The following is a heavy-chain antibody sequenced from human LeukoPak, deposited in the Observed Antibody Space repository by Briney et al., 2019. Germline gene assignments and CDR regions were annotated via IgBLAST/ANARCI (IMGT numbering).Heavy chain of an antibody. D-gene: IGHD3-16*01. CDR1: GFAFSNFA. Sequence: GGSLRLPCAASGFAFSNFAMSWVRQAPGKGLEWVSAMSGSGDGTYYADSVKGRFTISRDNSKNTLYLQMNSLRAEDTAVYYCAKMMGQRLYDYCMDVWGKGTTVTGSS. V-gene: IGHV3-23*01. CDR2: MSGSGDGT. J-gene: IGHJ6*03. CDR3: AKMMGQRLYDYCMDV.